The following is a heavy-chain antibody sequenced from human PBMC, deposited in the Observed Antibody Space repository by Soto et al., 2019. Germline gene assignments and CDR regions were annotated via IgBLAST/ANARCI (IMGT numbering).Heavy chain of an antibody. Sequence: ASVKVSCKASGYTFTGYYMHWVRPAPGQGLEWMGWINPNSGGTNYAQKFQGWVTMTRDTSISTAYMELSRLRSDDTAVYYCAREVVVNSSSWNYYFDYWGQGTLVTVSS. CDR3: AREVVVNSSSWNYYFDY. CDR1: GYTFTGYY. D-gene: IGHD6-13*01. CDR2: INPNSGGT. V-gene: IGHV1-2*04. J-gene: IGHJ4*02.